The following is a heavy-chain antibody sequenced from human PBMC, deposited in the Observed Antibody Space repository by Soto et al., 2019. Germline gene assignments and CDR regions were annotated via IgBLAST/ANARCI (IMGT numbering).Heavy chain of an antibody. CDR2: ISASGVTT. J-gene: IGHJ4*02. D-gene: IGHD3-22*01. Sequence: GGSLRLSCAASGFTFSGYAMNWVRQAPGKGLEWVSTISASGVTTYYADSVKGRFTISRDNAKNTLYLQMNSLRAEDTAIYSCAKSGGSDYYHYYFDFWGQGA. CDR1: GFTFSGYA. CDR3: AKSGGSDYYHYYFDF. V-gene: IGHV3-23*01.